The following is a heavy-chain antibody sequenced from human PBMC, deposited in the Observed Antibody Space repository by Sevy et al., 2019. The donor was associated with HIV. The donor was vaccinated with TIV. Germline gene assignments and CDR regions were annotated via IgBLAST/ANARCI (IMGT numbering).Heavy chain of an antibody. CDR1: GFSVSSNY. D-gene: IGHD2-15*01. CDR2: IYSSGSI. Sequence: GGSLRLSCAASGFSVSSNYMNWVRQAPGKGLEWVSVIYSSGSIYYADSVKVRFTISRDDSKNTVYLQMNSLRVEDTAVYYCAKLGYCGGGRCYSAEYFQQWGQGTQVTVSS. CDR3: AKLGYCGGGRCYSAEYFQQ. V-gene: IGHV3-66*01. J-gene: IGHJ1*01.